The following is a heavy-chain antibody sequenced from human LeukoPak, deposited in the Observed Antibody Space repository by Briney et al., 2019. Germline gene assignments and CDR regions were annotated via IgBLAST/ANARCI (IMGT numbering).Heavy chain of an antibody. CDR1: GGTFNSYD. Sequence: GASVKVSCKTSGGTFNSYDISWVRQAPGQGLEWMGGITAIFRTANYAQKFQGRVTITADKFMSTVYMELSSLRSEDTAVYYCARHSGYHSTMYLDYWGQGTLVTVSS. D-gene: IGHD3-22*01. V-gene: IGHV1-69*06. CDR2: ITAIFRTA. J-gene: IGHJ4*02. CDR3: ARHSGYHSTMYLDY.